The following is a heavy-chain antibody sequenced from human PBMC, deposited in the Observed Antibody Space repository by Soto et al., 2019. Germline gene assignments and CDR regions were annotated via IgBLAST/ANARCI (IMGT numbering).Heavy chain of an antibody. CDR2: FTAAGGNT. CDR3: GKMGGGNPPKSFHV. V-gene: IGHV3-23*01. CDR1: GFTFSDSS. Sequence: PGGSLRLSCASSGFTFSDSSMSWVRKAPGKGLEWVSTFTAAGGNTFYADSVRGRFTISIDNSKSTVYLHVNSLRVDDRPIYYCGKMGGGNPPKSFHVGGNGT. D-gene: IGHD3-16*01. J-gene: IGHJ1*01.